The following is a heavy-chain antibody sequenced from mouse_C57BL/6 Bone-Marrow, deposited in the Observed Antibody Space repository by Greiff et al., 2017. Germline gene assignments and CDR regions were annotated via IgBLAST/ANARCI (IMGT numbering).Heavy chain of an antibody. Sequence: VQLQQSGAELARPGASVKMSCKASGYTFTSYTMHWVKQRPGQGLEWIGYINPSGGYPKYNQKFKDKATLTANKTSNTAYMKRSSQTSKDSAVDYGARRGPKGVFDYWGQGTTLTGSS. J-gene: IGHJ2*01. CDR1: GYTFTSYT. V-gene: IGHV1-4*01. CDR2: INPSGGYP. CDR3: ARRGPKGVFDY.